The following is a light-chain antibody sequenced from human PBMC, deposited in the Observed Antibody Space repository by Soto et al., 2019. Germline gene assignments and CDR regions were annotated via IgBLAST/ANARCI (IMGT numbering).Light chain of an antibody. V-gene: IGKV3-20*01. CDR3: QQYGSSGT. CDR2: GAS. Sequence: EIVLTQSPGILSLSPGERATLSCRASQSVSNNYLAWYQQKPGQAPRLLIYGASTRATDIPDRFSGSGSGSDFTITISRLEPEDFAEYYCQQYGSSGTFGQGTKVDIK. J-gene: IGKJ1*01. CDR1: QSVSNNY.